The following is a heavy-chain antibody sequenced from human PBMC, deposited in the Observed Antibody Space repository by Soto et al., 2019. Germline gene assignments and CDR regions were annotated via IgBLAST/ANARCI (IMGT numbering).Heavy chain of an antibody. CDR2: IYYSGST. Sequence: QVQLQESGPGLVKPSETLSLTCTVSGGSISSNYWSWIRQPPGKGLEWIGYIYYSGSTNYNPSLKSRVTXXVXSSKNQFSLKLSSVTAADTAVYYCARGGVVVVAATNNIWFDPWGQGTLVTVSS. CDR3: ARGGVVVVAATNNIWFDP. D-gene: IGHD2-15*01. V-gene: IGHV4-59*01. J-gene: IGHJ5*02. CDR1: GGSISSNY.